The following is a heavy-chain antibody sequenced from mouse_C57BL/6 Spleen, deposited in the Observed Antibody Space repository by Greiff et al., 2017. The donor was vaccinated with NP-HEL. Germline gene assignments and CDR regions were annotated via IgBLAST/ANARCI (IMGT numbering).Heavy chain of an antibody. CDR2: IYPGDGDT. V-gene: IGHV1-82*01. CDR1: GYAFSSSW. D-gene: IGHD2-4*01. J-gene: IGHJ3*01. CDR3: ARRGYDYDESWFAY. Sequence: QVQLQQSGPELVKPGASVKISCKASGYAFSSSWMNWVKQRPGKGLEWIGRIYPGDGDTNYKGKFKGKATLTADKSSSTAYMQLSSLTSEDSAVYFCARRGYDYDESWFAYWGQGTLVTVSA.